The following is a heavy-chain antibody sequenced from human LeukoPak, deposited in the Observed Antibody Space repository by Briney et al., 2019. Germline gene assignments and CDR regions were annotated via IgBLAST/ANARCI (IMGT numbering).Heavy chain of an antibody. Sequence: ASVKVSCKASGYTFTGYYMHWVRQAPGQGLEWMGWINPNSGGTNYAQKFQGRVTMTRDTSISTAYMELSRLRSDDTAVYYCARFSSSWVDAFDIWGQGTMVTVSS. V-gene: IGHV1-2*02. D-gene: IGHD6-13*01. J-gene: IGHJ3*02. CDR1: GYTFTGYY. CDR3: ARFSSSWVDAFDI. CDR2: INPNSGGT.